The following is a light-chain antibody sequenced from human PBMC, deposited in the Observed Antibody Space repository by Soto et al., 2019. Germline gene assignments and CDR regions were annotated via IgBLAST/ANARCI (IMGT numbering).Light chain of an antibody. Sequence: DVQLTQSPSSLSASVGDRVTITCQASQDITTYLHWYQQKPGKAPKLLISDASSLAPGAASRFSGSGSGTDFSFPISSLQPEDSGIYYCQQYYDLPPLTFGGGSTVE. V-gene: IGKV1-33*01. J-gene: IGKJ4*01. CDR3: QQYYDLPPLT. CDR1: QDITTY. CDR2: DAS.